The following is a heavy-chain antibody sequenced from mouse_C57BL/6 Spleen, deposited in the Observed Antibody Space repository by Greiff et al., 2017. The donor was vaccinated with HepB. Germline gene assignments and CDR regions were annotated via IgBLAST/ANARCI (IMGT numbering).Heavy chain of an antibody. J-gene: IGHJ3*01. D-gene: IGHD1-1*01. CDR2: IDPSDSYT. Sequence: VQLQQSGAELVKPGASVKLSCKASGYTFTSYWMQWVKQRPGQGLEWIGEIDPSDSYTNYNQKFKGKATLTVDTSSSTAYMQLSSLTSEDSAVYYCARNYYYGSSSWFAYWGQGTLVTVSA. V-gene: IGHV1-50*01. CDR3: ARNYYYGSSSWFAY. CDR1: GYTFTSYW.